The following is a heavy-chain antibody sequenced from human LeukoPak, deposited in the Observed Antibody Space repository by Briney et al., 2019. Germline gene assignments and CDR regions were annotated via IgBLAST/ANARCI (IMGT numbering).Heavy chain of an antibody. D-gene: IGHD3-10*01. J-gene: IGHJ6*03. CDR1: GFTFSSYG. CDR3: AKDPRYYYGSGSYNYYYYYYMDV. Sequence: GGSLRLSCAASGFTFSSYGMHWVRQAPGKGLEWVAFIRDDGSNKYYADSVKGRFTISRDNSKNTLYLQMNSLRAEDTAVYYCAKDPRYYYGSGSYNYYYYYYMDVWGKGTTVTISS. CDR2: IRDDGSNK. V-gene: IGHV3-30*02.